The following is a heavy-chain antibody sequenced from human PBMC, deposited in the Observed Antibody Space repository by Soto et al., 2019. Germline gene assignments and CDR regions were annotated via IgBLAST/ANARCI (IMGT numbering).Heavy chain of an antibody. CDR1: GFTVNSNY. CDR3: AKGDGFILAV. J-gene: IGHJ6*02. D-gene: IGHD1-26*01. Sequence: EVQVLATGRGLIQPGGSLRLSCAASGFTVNSNYMSWVRQAPGEGLQWVSITNTGGTTYYADSVKGRFTVSRDNSKNTLYLQMNSLRAEDTAVYYCAKGDGFILAVWGQGTTVSVSS. V-gene: IGHV3-53*02. CDR2: TNTGGTT.